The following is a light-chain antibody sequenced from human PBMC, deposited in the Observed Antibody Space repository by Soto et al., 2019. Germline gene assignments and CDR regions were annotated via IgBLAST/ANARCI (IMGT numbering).Light chain of an antibody. CDR2: DAS. V-gene: IGKV1-5*01. CDR1: QSISSW. CDR3: QPYNSYSYT. Sequence: DIQMTQSPSTLSASVGDRVTITCRASQSISSWLAWYQQKPGKAPKLLIYDASSLESGVTSRLSGCGSGTEFTLTITTLQPDDFATYDCQPYNSYSYTSGQGTKLEIK. J-gene: IGKJ2*01.